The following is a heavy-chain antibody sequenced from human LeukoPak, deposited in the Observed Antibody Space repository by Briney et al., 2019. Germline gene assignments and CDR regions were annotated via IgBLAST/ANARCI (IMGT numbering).Heavy chain of an antibody. CDR1: GYTLTELS. D-gene: IGHD3-9*01. J-gene: IGHJ4*02. Sequence: AAVKVSCKVSGYTLTELSMHWVRQAPGKGLEWMGGFDPEDGETIYAQKFQGRVTMTEDTSTDTAYMELSSLRSEDTAVYYCATDSLTRDYDILTGYYPDWGQGTLVTVSS. V-gene: IGHV1-24*01. CDR3: ATDSLTRDYDILTGYYPD. CDR2: FDPEDGET.